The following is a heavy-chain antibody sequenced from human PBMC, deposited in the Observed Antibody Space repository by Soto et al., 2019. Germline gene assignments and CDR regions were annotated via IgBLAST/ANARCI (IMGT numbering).Heavy chain of an antibody. V-gene: IGHV1-2*02. CDR1: GYTFTGYY. J-gene: IGHJ4*02. Sequence: ASVKVSCKASGYTFTGYYMHWGRQAPGQGLEWMGWINPNSGGTNYVQKFQGRVTMTRDTSISTAYMELSRLRSDDTAVYYCARELYYDSSGYCDYWGQGTLVTVSS. CDR3: ARELYYDSSGYCDY. CDR2: INPNSGGT. D-gene: IGHD3-22*01.